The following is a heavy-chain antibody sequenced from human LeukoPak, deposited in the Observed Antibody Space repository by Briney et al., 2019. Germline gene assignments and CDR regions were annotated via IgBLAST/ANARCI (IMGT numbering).Heavy chain of an antibody. CDR2: IRNDGSDK. J-gene: IGHJ6*03. V-gene: IGHV3-30*02. Sequence: GGSLRLSCAASGFIFSIYSMHWVRQAPGKGLEWVAFIRNDGSDKSYADSVKGRFTISRDNAKNSLYLQMNSLRAEDTAVYYCARASPHCSGGSCYPTYYYYMDVWGKGTTVTVSS. CDR3: ARASPHCSGGSCYPTYYYYMDV. CDR1: GFIFSIYS. D-gene: IGHD2-15*01.